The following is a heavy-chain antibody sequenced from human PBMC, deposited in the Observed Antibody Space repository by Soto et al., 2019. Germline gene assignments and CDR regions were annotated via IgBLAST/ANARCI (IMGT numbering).Heavy chain of an antibody. D-gene: IGHD3-22*01. J-gene: IGHJ3*02. CDR2: IDPSDSYT. V-gene: IGHV5-10-1*04. Sequence: PGESLKISCEGSGYSFSSFWISWVRQMPGKGLEWVGRIDPSDSYTRYSPSFQGQVTMSADKSISTAYLQWSSLKASDTAMYFCARDRYYDSSGYDSGGFDIWGQGTMVTVSS. CDR3: ARDRYYDSSGYDSGGFDI. CDR1: GYSFSSFW.